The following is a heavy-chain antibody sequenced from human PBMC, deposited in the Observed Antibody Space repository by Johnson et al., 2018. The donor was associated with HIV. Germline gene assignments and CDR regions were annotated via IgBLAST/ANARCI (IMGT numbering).Heavy chain of an antibody. Sequence: VQLVESGGGLVQPGGSLRLSCAASGFTFSSYWMSWVRQAPGKGLEWVANIKQDGSEKYYVDSVKGRFTISRDNAKNSLYLQMNSLRAEDTALYYCARADTAMVRGAFDIWGRGTKVTVSS. V-gene: IGHV3-7*05. J-gene: IGHJ3*02. D-gene: IGHD5-18*01. CDR1: GFTFSSYW. CDR3: ARADTAMVRGAFDI. CDR2: IKQDGSEK.